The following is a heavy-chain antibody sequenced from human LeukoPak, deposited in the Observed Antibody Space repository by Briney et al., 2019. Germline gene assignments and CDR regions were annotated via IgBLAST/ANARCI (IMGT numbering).Heavy chain of an antibody. CDR3: ARDGSSGYLHFDY. J-gene: IGHJ4*02. Sequence: GGSLRLSCAASGFTFSNYGIHWVRQAPGKGLEWVAVISYDGSHKYYSDPVKGRFTISRDNSKNTLYLQMNSLRVEDTAVYYCARDGSSGYLHFDYWGQGTLVTVSS. D-gene: IGHD3-22*01. CDR1: GFTFSNYG. V-gene: IGHV3-30*03. CDR2: ISYDGSHK.